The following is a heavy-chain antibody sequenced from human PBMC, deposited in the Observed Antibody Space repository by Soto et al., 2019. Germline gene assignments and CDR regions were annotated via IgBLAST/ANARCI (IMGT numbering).Heavy chain of an antibody. D-gene: IGHD2-15*01. CDR3: ARVSSSIVVVPDYGMDV. CDR2: ISGKNGNT. Sequence: QVQLVQSGAEVKKPGASVKVSCKASGYNFVSHGISWVRQAPGQGLEWMGWISGKNGNTNYAQKLQGRVTLTTDTSTSTAYMELRSLRSDDTAVYYCARVSSSIVVVPDYGMDVWGQGTTVTVSS. J-gene: IGHJ6*02. V-gene: IGHV1-18*04. CDR1: GYNFVSHG.